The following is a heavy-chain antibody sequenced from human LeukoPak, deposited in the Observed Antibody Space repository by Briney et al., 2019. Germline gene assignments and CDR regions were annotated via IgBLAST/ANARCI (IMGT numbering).Heavy chain of an antibody. CDR1: GFTVSSYW. Sequence: GGSLRLSCEASGFTVSSYWMHWVRQAPGKGLVWVSRINSDGSSTNYADSVKVRFTISRDNAKNTLYLQMNSLRVEDTAEYYCARGRGPYGWFDPWGQGTLVTVSS. D-gene: IGHD3-10*01. V-gene: IGHV3-74*01. CDR3: ARGRGPYGWFDP. CDR2: INSDGSST. J-gene: IGHJ5*02.